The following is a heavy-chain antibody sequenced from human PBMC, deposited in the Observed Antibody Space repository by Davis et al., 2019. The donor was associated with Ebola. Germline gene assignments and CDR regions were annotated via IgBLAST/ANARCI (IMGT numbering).Heavy chain of an antibody. Sequence: GASLKISCAASEFTFSDYYMSWIRQAPGKELQWVSYISSSGSPIYYADSVKGRLTISRDNAKNSLYLQMNSLRAEDTAVYYSAREWLSRTAARFRYGMDVWGQGTTVTVSS. CDR3: AREWLSRTAARFRYGMDV. CDR2: ISSSGSPI. CDR1: EFTFSDYY. J-gene: IGHJ6*02. D-gene: IGHD6-6*01. V-gene: IGHV3-11*01.